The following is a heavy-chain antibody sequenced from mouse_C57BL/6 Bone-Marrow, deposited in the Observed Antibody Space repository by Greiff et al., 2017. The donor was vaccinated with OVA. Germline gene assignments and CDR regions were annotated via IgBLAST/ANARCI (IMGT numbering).Heavy chain of an antibody. J-gene: IGHJ1*03. CDR1: GYTFTDYY. CDR3: ARSPTVVSPYWYFDV. D-gene: IGHD1-1*01. CDR2: INPNNGGT. Sequence: VQLQQSGPELVKPGASVKISCKASGYTFTDYYMNWVKQSHGKSLEWIGDINPNNGGTSYNQKFKGKATLTVDKSSSTAYMELRSLTSEDSAVYYCARSPTVVSPYWYFDVWGTGTTVTVSS. V-gene: IGHV1-26*01.